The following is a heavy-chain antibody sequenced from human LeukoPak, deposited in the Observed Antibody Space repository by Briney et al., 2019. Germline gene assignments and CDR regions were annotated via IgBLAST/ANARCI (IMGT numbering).Heavy chain of an antibody. CDR1: GFTFSSYA. J-gene: IGHJ5*02. CDR3: ARDAGATTGALPFDP. Sequence: GSLRLSCAASGFTFSSYAMSWVRQPPGKGLEWIGYIYYSGSTNYNPSLKSRVTISVDTSKNQFSLKLSSLTAADTAVYYCARDAGATTGALPFDPWGQGTLVTVSS. CDR2: IYYSGST. D-gene: IGHD1-26*01. V-gene: IGHV4-59*01.